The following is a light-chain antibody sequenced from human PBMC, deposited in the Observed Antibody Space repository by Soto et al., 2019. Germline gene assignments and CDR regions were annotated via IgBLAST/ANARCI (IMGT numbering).Light chain of an antibody. J-gene: IGKJ1*01. CDR3: QQYNSYSWT. CDR1: QSISSW. CDR2: DAS. Sequence: DIQMTQPPSTLSASVGDRVTITCRASQSISSWLAWYQQKPGKAPKLLIYDASSLESGVPSRFSGSGSGTEFTLTISSLQPDDFATYYCQQYNSYSWTLGQGTKV. V-gene: IGKV1-5*01.